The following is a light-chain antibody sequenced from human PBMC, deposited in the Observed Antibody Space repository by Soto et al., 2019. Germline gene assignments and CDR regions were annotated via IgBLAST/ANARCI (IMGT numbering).Light chain of an antibody. CDR2: GAS. V-gene: IGKV3-20*01. CDR1: QSVSSD. J-gene: IGKJ1*01. CDR3: QQYGSSPT. Sequence: ESVLTQSPGTLSLSPGERATLSCRASQSVSSDLSWYQHKPGQAPRLLIYGASSRATGIPDRFSGSGSGTDFTLTISRLEPEDLAVYYCQQYGSSPTFGQGTKVDIK.